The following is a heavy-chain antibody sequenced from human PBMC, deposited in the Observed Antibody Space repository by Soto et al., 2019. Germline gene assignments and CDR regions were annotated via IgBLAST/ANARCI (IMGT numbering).Heavy chain of an antibody. V-gene: IGHV1-2*04. Sequence: GASVKVSCKASGYTFTGYYMNWVRQAPGQGLEWMGWINPNSGGTNYAQKFQGWVTMTRDTSISTAYMEMSRVRSDDTAVYYCARSSTYYDFWCGYPASNYYSYGMDVWGQGTTVTVSS. CDR3: ARSSTYYDFWCGYPASNYYSYGMDV. J-gene: IGHJ6*02. CDR1: GYTFTGYY. D-gene: IGHD3-3*01. CDR2: INPNSGGT.